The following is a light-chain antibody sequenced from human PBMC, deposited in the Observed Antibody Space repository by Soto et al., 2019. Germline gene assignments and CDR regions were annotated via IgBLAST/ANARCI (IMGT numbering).Light chain of an antibody. Sequence: QSALTQPRSVSGSPGQSVAISCTGTSSDVGGYNYVSWYQQHPGNAPKLMIYDVSKRPSGVPDRFSGSKSGNTASLTISGLQAEDEADYYCCSYAVTYYVFGTGTKLTVL. CDR2: DVS. CDR3: CSYAVTYYV. V-gene: IGLV2-11*01. J-gene: IGLJ1*01. CDR1: SSDVGGYNY.